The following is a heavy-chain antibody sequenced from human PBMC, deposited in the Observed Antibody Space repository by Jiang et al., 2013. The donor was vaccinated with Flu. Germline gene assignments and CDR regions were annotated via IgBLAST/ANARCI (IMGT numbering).Heavy chain of an antibody. D-gene: IGHD1-20*01. CDR3: VRVGIIGGTGYLDF. V-gene: IGHV3-7*03. J-gene: IGHJ4*02. CDR2: IKQGGTET. CDR1: GFTFGDYG. Sequence: VQLVESGGGLVQPGRSLRLSCTGSGFTFGDYGMSWFRQAPGKGLEWVANIKQGGTETHYVESVKGRFTISRDNTKNSLYLQMNSLKTEDTAVYHCVRVGIIGGTGYLDFWGQGTLVTVSS.